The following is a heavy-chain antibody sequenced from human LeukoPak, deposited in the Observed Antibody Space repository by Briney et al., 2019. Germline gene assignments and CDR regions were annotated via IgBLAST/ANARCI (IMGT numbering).Heavy chain of an antibody. CDR2: IYSGGST. CDR1: GFTVSSNY. J-gene: IGHJ4*02. CDR3: ARDPIYGSGSYEGDY. V-gene: IGHV3-53*01. Sequence: PGGSLRLSCAASGFTVSSNYMSWVRQAPGKGLEWVSVIYSGGSTYYADSVKGRFTISRDNAKNSLYLQMNSLRAEDTAVYYCARDPIYGSGSYEGDYWGQGTLVTVSS. D-gene: IGHD3-10*01.